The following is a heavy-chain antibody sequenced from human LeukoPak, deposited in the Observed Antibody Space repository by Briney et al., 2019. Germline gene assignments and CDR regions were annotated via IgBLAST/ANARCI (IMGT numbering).Heavy chain of an antibody. D-gene: IGHD3-10*01. J-gene: IGHJ4*02. Sequence: GGSLRLSCAASGFTFSNYNMKWVRQPPGKGLQWVSYISSSSNIIYYADSVKGRFTISRDNAKNSLFLQMNSLRAEDTAVYYCARDFAREFTIDYWGQGTLVTVSS. CDR2: ISSSSNII. V-gene: IGHV3-48*01. CDR1: GFTFSNYN. CDR3: ARDFAREFTIDY.